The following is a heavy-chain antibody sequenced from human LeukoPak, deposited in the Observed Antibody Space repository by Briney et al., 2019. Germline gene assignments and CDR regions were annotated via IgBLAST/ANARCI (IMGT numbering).Heavy chain of an antibody. D-gene: IGHD1-26*01. CDR2: ISSSGSTI. V-gene: IGHV3-11*04. Sequence: PGGSLRLSCAASGFTFSDYYMSWIRQAPGKGLEWVSYISSSGSTIYYADSVKGRFTISRDNAKKSVYLQMNSLRAEDTAVYYCAKDRASSWWYFDLWGRGTLVTVSS. J-gene: IGHJ2*01. CDR3: AKDRASSWWYFDL. CDR1: GFTFSDYY.